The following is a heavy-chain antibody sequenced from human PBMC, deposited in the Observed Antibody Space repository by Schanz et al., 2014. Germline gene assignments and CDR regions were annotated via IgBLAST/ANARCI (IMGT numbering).Heavy chain of an antibody. CDR2: IWNNGVTK. D-gene: IGHD4-17*01. V-gene: IGHV3-33*01. CDR3: ARPRFDYGEVDY. CDR1: GFSLNTYG. J-gene: IGHJ4*02. Sequence: QAQLMESGGGVVQPGTSLILSCSVSGFSLNTYGIHWFRQPAGKGLEWVAVIWNNGVTKYYADSVRGRFTISRDRFQNTLYLRMRSLRAEDTAVYHCARPRFDYGEVDYWGQGTLVTVSS.